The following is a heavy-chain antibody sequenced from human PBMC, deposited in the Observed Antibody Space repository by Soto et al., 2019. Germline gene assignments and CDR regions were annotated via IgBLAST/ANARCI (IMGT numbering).Heavy chain of an antibody. CDR2: ISGSGGST. V-gene: IGHV3-23*01. J-gene: IGHJ4*02. CDR3: AKSHRRFGELFTTPDY. CDR1: GFTFSSYA. Sequence: GGSLRLSCAASGFTFSSYAMSWVRQAPGKGLEWVSAISGSGGSTYYADSVKGRFTISRDNSKNTLYLQMNSLRAEDTAVYYCAKSHRRFGELFTTPDYWGQGTLVTVSS. D-gene: IGHD3-10*01.